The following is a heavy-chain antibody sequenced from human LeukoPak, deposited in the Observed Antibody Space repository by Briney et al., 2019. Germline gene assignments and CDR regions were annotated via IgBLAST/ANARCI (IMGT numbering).Heavy chain of an antibody. V-gene: IGHV4-59*01. CDR1: GGSISSYY. Sequence: SETLSLTCTVSGGSISSYYWSWIRQPPRKGLEWIGYIYYSGSTNYNPSLKSRVTISVDTSKNQFSLKLSSVTAADTAVYYCARSSIAVAHDAFDIWGQGTMVTVSS. CDR2: IYYSGST. D-gene: IGHD6-19*01. CDR3: ARSSIAVAHDAFDI. J-gene: IGHJ3*02.